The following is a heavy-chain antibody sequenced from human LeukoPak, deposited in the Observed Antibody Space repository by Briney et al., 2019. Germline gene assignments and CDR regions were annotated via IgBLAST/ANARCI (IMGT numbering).Heavy chain of an antibody. D-gene: IGHD3-10*01. CDR2: ISGDGGST. J-gene: IGHJ4*02. V-gene: IGHV3-23*01. CDR3: VKDFGRNLGGPGY. CDR1: GFTFSIYT. Sequence: PGGSLRLSCAASGFTFSIYTMAWVRQAPGGGLEWVSGISGDGGSTYYADSVEGRFVISRDNSKSTLYLQMNSLRAEDRAVYYCVKDFGRNLGGPGYWGRGTLVTVSS.